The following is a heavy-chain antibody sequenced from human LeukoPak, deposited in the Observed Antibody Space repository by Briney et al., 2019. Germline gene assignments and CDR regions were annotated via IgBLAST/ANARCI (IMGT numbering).Heavy chain of an antibody. CDR2: IYYSGST. D-gene: IGHD5-18*01. Sequence: SETLSLTCTVSGGPIASGGYYWTWIRQHPGKGLEWIGYIYYSGSTYYNPSLKSRVTISVDTSKNQFSLKLSSVTAADTAVYYCARDIRYSLNWFDPWGQGTLVTVSS. J-gene: IGHJ5*02. CDR3: ARDIRYSLNWFDP. CDR1: GGPIASGGYY. V-gene: IGHV4-31*03.